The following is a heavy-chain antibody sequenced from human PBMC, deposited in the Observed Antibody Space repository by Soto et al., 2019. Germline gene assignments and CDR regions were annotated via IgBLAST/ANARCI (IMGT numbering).Heavy chain of an antibody. CDR3: AVDYDIFDY. CDR1: GFTFRSYA. CDR2: ITGSGGSK. D-gene: IGHD4-17*01. J-gene: IGHJ4*02. Sequence: GGSLRLSCAAAGFTFRSYAMHWVRQAPGKGLEWVAVITGSGGSKNYADSVKGRFTISRDNSKNTLYLQMNSLRAEDTAVYYCAVDYDIFDYWGQGTLVTVSS. V-gene: IGHV3-23*01.